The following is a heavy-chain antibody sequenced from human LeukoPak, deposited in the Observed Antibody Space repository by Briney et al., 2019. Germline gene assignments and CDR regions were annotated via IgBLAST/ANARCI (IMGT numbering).Heavy chain of an antibody. CDR2: LNWNSGGI. J-gene: IGHJ5*02. D-gene: IGHD6-13*01. CDR3: ARGGGSTWSNWFDP. Sequence: PGRSLRLSCAASGFTFDDYAMHWVRQAPGKGLEWVSGLNWNSGGIVYADSVKGRFTISRDNAKGSLYLQMNSLRAEDTAVYYCARGGGSTWSNWFDPWGQGTLVTVSS. CDR1: GFTFDDYA. V-gene: IGHV3-9*01.